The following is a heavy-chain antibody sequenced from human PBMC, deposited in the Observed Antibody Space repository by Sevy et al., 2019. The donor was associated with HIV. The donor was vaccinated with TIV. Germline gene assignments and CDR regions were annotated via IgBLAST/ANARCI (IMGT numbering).Heavy chain of an antibody. CDR3: ARDKGSSSSVWFDP. D-gene: IGHD6-6*01. V-gene: IGHV3-21*01. CDR2: ISSSSSYI. CDR1: GFTFSSYS. J-gene: IGHJ5*02. Sequence: GGSLRLSCAASGFTFSSYSMNWVRQAPGKGLEWVSSISSSSSYIYYADSVKGRFTISRDNAKNSLYLQMNSLRAEDTAVYYCARDKGSSSSVWFDPLGQGTLVTVSS.